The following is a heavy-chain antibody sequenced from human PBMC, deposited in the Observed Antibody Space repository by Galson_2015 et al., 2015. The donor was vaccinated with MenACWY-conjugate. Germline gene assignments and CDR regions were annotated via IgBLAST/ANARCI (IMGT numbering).Heavy chain of an antibody. CDR1: GFTFSNYV. D-gene: IGHD2-15*01. J-gene: IGHJ4*02. V-gene: IGHV3-30*18. Sequence: SLRLSCAASGFTFSNYVMHWVRQAPGKGLEWVAVISYDGSNKYYVDSVKGRFTISRDNSKNTLYLQMNSLRPEDTAVYYCAKVAYSNSWSQPLDYWGQGTLVTVSS. CDR2: ISYDGSNK. CDR3: AKVAYSNSWSQPLDY.